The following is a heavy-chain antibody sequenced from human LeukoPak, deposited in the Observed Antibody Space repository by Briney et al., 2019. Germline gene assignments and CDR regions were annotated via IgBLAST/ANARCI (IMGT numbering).Heavy chain of an antibody. J-gene: IGHJ4*02. Sequence: EASVKVSCKASGYSFTDYYMHWVRQAPGQGLEWMGWINPNSGVTNYAQKFQGRVTVTRDTSISTTYMELSSLKSDDTALYYCARTGAFDYWGQGTLVTVSS. D-gene: IGHD3-10*01. CDR2: INPNSGVT. CDR3: ARTGAFDY. V-gene: IGHV1-2*02. CDR1: GYSFTDYY.